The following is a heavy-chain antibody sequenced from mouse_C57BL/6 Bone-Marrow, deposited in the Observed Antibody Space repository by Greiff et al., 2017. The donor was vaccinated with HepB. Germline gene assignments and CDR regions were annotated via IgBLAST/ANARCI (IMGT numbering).Heavy chain of an antibody. CDR1: GCSITSGYY. J-gene: IGHJ1*03. CDR2: ISYDGSN. Sequence: EVKLQESGPGLVKPSQSLSLTCSVTGCSITSGYYWNWIRQFPGNKLEWMGYISYDGSNNYNPSLKNRISITRDTSKNQFFLKLNSVTTEDTATYYCAREGAYFDVWGTGTTVTVSS. V-gene: IGHV3-6*01. CDR3: AREGAYFDV.